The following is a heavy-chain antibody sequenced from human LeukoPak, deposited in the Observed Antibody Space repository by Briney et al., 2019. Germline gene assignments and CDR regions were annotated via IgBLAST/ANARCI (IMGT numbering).Heavy chain of an antibody. CDR1: GGTFSSYA. Sequence: ASVKVSCKASGGTFSSYAISWVRQAPGQGLEWMGGIIPIFGTANYAQKFQGRVTITADKSTSTAYMELSSLRSEDTAVYYCARDLSKFDYYGSGSYAPNWFDPWGQGTLVIVSS. J-gene: IGHJ5*02. D-gene: IGHD3-10*01. CDR2: IIPIFGTA. V-gene: IGHV1-69*06. CDR3: ARDLSKFDYYGSGSYAPNWFDP.